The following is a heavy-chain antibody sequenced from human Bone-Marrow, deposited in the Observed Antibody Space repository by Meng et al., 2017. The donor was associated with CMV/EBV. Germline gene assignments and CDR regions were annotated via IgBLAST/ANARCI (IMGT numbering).Heavy chain of an antibody. V-gene: IGHV3-7*01. J-gene: IGHJ4*02. CDR3: ARDEAAYDTSGYYLR. CDR2: IKQDGSEK. CDR1: GFIFSSYW. D-gene: IGHD3-22*01. Sequence: SGFIFSSYWMSWVRQAPGKGLEWVANIKQDGSEKYYVGSVKGRFTISRDNAKNSLYLQMNSLRAEDTAIYYCARDEAAYDTSGYYLRWGQGTLVTVSS.